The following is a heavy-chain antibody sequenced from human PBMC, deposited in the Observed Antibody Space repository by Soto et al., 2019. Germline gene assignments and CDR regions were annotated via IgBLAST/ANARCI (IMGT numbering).Heavy chain of an antibody. Sequence: PSETLSLTCTVSGGSISSYYWSWIRQPPGKGLEWIGYIYYSGSTNYNPPLKSRVTISVDTSKNQFSLKLSSVTAADTAVYYCARHQEYSGYGRGYDAFDIWGQGTMVTVSS. CDR3: ARHQEYSGYGRGYDAFDI. J-gene: IGHJ3*02. CDR1: GGSISSYY. CDR2: IYYSGST. D-gene: IGHD5-12*01. V-gene: IGHV4-59*08.